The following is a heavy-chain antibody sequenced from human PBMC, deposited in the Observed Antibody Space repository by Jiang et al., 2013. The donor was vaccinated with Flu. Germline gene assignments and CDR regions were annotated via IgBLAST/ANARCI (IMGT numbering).Heavy chain of an antibody. D-gene: IGHD2-15*01. CDR1: GFIFSNYV. Sequence: VQLVESGGHLVQPGGSLRLSCAASGFIFSNYVMSWVRRAPGKGLEWVSTISPTGGNTYYADSVKGRFTISRDNSKNALFLQMNGLRADDTAIYFCAKRRVVLLREDFYKFGMDVWGPGTTVTVSS. CDR2: ISPTGGNT. V-gene: IGHV3-23*04. CDR3: AKRRVVLLREDFYKFGMDV. J-gene: IGHJ6*02.